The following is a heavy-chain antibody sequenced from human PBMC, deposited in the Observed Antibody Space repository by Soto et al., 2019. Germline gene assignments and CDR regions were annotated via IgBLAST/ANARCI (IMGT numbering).Heavy chain of an antibody. CDR1: GGSFSGYY. CDR2: INHTGST. Sequence: PSETLSLTCAVYGGSFSGYYWRWIRQPPGKGLEWIGEINHTGSTNHNQSLKSRVTISVDTSKNQFSLKLSSVTAADTAVYYCARDQMIVVPSVIGAFDIWGQGKMVS. J-gene: IGHJ3*02. V-gene: IGHV4-34*01. D-gene: IGHD3-22*01. CDR3: ARDQMIVVPSVIGAFDI.